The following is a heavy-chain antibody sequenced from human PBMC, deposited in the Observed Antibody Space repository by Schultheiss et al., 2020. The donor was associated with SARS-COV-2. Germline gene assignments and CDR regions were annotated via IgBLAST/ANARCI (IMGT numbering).Heavy chain of an antibody. CDR1: GFTFSSYG. D-gene: IGHD5-18*01. CDR2: ISYDGSNK. CDR3: AKSYTAMVMVDWFDP. Sequence: GGSLRLSCAASGFTFSSYGMHWVRQAPGKGLEWVAVISYDGSNKYYADSVKGRFTISRYNSKNTLYLQMNSLRAEDTAVYYCAKSYTAMVMVDWFDPWGQGTLVTGSS. V-gene: IGHV3-30*18. J-gene: IGHJ5*02.